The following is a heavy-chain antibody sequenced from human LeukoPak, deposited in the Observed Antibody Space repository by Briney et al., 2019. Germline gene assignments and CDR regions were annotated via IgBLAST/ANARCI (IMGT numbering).Heavy chain of an antibody. V-gene: IGHV4-4*07. Sequence: PSETLSLTCTVSGGSITSYYWSWIRQSAGKGLEWIGRIYTSGSTNYNPSLKSRVTMSVDTSKNQFSLKLSSVTAADTAVYYCARSSYYYGADAFDIWGQGTMVTVSS. CDR1: GGSITSYY. D-gene: IGHD3-10*01. J-gene: IGHJ3*02. CDR2: IYTSGST. CDR3: ARSSYYYGADAFDI.